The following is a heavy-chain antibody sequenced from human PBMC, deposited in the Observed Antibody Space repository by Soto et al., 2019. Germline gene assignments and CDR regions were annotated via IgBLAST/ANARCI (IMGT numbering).Heavy chain of an antibody. J-gene: IGHJ6*03. D-gene: IGHD2-8*01. V-gene: IGHV1-69*08. CDR3: AREIGMVYDPDPYMDV. CDR2: INIFLERT. Sequence: QVQLEQSGAEVRKPGSSVKVSCQASGGTFSSQTMSWVRQAPGQGLEWMGRINIFLERTSYAQTLQSRITITADKSTSTTYLELSSLRSEDTAVYYCAREIGMVYDPDPYMDVWGGGTTV. CDR1: GGTFSSQT.